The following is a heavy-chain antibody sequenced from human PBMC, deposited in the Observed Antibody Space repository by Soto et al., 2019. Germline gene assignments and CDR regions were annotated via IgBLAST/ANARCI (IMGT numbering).Heavy chain of an antibody. CDR2: MSYSGST. V-gene: IGHV4-39*01. CDR1: GGSISKSSYY. CDR3: SRRAPEWFDS. Sequence: SETLSLTCTVSGGSISKSSYYWVWIRQPPGKGLEWVGSMSYSGSTYYNPSLKSRVAISVDTSKNQLSLQVSSVTAADTAVYYWSRRAPEWFDSCGQGPLGTVSS. J-gene: IGHJ5*01.